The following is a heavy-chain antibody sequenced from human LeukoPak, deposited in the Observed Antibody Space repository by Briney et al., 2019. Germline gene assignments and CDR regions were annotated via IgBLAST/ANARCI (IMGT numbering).Heavy chain of an antibody. CDR2: ISAYNGNT. J-gene: IGHJ6*02. CDR3: ARYYDFWSGPYYYYGMDV. D-gene: IGHD3-3*01. CDR1: GYTVTSYG. V-gene: IGHV1-18*01. Sequence: GASVKVSCKASGYTVTSYGISWVRQAPGQGLEWMGWISAYNGNTNYAQKLQGRVTMTTDTSTSTAYMELRSLRSDDTAVYYCARYYDFWSGPYYYYGMDVWGQGTTVTVSS.